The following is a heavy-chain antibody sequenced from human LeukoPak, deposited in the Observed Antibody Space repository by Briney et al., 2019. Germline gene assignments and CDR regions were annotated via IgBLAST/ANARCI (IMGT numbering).Heavy chain of an antibody. J-gene: IGHJ3*02. D-gene: IGHD5-18*01. CDR1: GGSISTYY. V-gene: IGHV4-59*01. CDR3: ARDRLPSSGYNYGYLEPFDI. Sequence: PSETLSLTCTVSGGSISTYYWSWMRQSPGKGLEWIGYIYYSGSTNYSPSLKSRVTISVDTSKNQFPLKLSSVTAADTAVYYCARDRLPSSGYNYGYLEPFDIWGQGTMVTVSS. CDR2: IYYSGST.